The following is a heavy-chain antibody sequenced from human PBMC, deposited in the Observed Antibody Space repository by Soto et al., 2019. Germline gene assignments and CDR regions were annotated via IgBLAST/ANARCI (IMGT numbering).Heavy chain of an antibody. Sequence: SETLSLTCAVYGGSFSGYYWSWIRQPPGKGLEWIGEINHSGSTNYNPSLKSRVTISVDTSKNQFSLKLSSVTAADTAVYYCARRPAGWSYYYYYYMDVWGKGTTVTVSS. V-gene: IGHV4-34*01. CDR2: INHSGST. CDR3: ARRPAGWSYYYYYYMDV. J-gene: IGHJ6*03. CDR1: GGSFSGYY. D-gene: IGHD2-15*01.